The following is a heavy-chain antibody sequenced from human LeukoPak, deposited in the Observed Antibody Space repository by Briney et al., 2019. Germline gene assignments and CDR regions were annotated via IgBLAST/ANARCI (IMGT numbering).Heavy chain of an antibody. Sequence: QPGGSLRLSCAASGFTFRSFAMSWVRQAPGKGLEWFSGIIGSGRTTFYADSVKGRFTISRDNSKNTLYLQMNSLRAEGTAIYYCAKKEGDTYFSWYMDVWGKGTTVTVSS. CDR3: AKKEGDTYFSWYMDV. CDR1: GFTFRSFA. J-gene: IGHJ6*03. D-gene: IGHD2-21*01. CDR2: IIGSGRTT. V-gene: IGHV3-23*01.